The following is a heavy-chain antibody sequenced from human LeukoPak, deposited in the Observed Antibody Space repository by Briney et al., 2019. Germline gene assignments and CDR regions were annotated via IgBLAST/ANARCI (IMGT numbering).Heavy chain of an antibody. J-gene: IGHJ4*02. CDR2: ISLSGDVA. V-gene: IGHV3-23*01. CDR1: GFAFRNYA. Sequence: PGGSLRLSCAASGFAFRNYAMSWVRQAPGKGLEWVSTISLSGDVAYYADSVKGRSTISRDTSKSTLFLLLNSLRAEDTAIYYCARIDRVYLDFHYWGQGTLVTVSS. CDR3: ARIDRVYLDFHY. D-gene: IGHD5/OR15-5a*01.